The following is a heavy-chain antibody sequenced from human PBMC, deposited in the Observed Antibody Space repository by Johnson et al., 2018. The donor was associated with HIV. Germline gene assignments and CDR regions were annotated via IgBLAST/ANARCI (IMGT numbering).Heavy chain of an antibody. Sequence: VQLVESGGGVVQPGRSLRLSCAASGFTLSSYAMNWVRQAPGKGLEWVAVISYDGSYEYHADSVKGRFTISRDNSKSTLFLQMNSLRAEDTAVYYCARCSLAYCGGDCYFDGFDIWGQGTMVTVSS. J-gene: IGHJ3*02. CDR2: ISYDGSYE. CDR3: ARCSLAYCGGDCYFDGFDI. D-gene: IGHD2-21*02. V-gene: IGHV3-30*04. CDR1: GFTLSSYA.